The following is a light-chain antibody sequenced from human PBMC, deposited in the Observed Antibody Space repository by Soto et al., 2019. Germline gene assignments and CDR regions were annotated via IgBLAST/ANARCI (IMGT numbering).Light chain of an antibody. Sequence: QSVLTQPRSVSESPGQSVTMSCTGTSSDVGNYNSVSWYQQHPGKAPKLIIYDVRKRPSEVPDRFSGSKSGNTASLTISGLQAEDEADYFCCSYAGSHTYVFGTGTKLTVL. CDR3: CSYAGSHTYV. V-gene: IGLV2-11*01. J-gene: IGLJ1*01. CDR1: SSDVGNYNS. CDR2: DVR.